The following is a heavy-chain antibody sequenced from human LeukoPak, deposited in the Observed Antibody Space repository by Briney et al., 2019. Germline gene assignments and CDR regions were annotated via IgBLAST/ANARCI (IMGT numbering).Heavy chain of an antibody. CDR1: GGSISSSSYY. CDR3: TTITMVRGVHY. CDR2: IYYSGST. D-gene: IGHD3-10*01. Sequence: PSETLSLTCTVSGGSISSSSYYWGWIRQPPGKGLEWIGSIYYSGSTYYNPSLKSRVTISVDTSKNQFSLKLSSVTAADTAVYYCTTITMVRGVHYWRQGTLVTVSS. V-gene: IGHV4-39*01. J-gene: IGHJ4*02.